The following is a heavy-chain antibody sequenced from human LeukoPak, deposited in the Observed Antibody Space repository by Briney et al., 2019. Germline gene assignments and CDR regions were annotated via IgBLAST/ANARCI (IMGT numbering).Heavy chain of an antibody. J-gene: IGHJ4*02. CDR3: ASGSYGMFDY. CDR1: GGSISSYY. D-gene: IGHD1-26*01. Sequence: SETLSLTCTVSGGSISSYYWSWIRQPPGKGLEWIGYIYYSGSTNYNPSLKSRVTISVDTSKNQFSLKPSSVTAADTAVYYCASGSYGMFDYWGQGTLVTVSS. CDR2: IYYSGST. V-gene: IGHV4-59*01.